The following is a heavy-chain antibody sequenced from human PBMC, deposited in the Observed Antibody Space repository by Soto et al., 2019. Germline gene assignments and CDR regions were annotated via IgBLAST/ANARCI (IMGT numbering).Heavy chain of an antibody. J-gene: IGHJ6*03. V-gene: IGHV1-8*02. Sequence: ASVKVSCKASGYTFTGYYRNWVRQATGQGLEWMGWMNPNSGNTGYAQKFQGRVTMTRNTSISTAYMELSSLRSEDTAVYYCARLWPYYDILTGYYPHYYYMDVWGKGTTVTVSS. CDR2: MNPNSGNT. CDR3: ARLWPYYDILTGYYPHYYYMDV. CDR1: GYTFTGYY. D-gene: IGHD3-9*01.